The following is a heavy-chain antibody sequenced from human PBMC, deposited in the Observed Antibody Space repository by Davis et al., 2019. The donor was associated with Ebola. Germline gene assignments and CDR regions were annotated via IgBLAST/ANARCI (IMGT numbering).Heavy chain of an antibody. D-gene: IGHD3-10*01. CDR3: ARDSPIGAGYGSLY. CDR2: ISSSSSYI. CDR1: GFIVSDKY. V-gene: IGHV3-21*01. J-gene: IGHJ4*02. Sequence: GESLKISCAASGFIVSDKYMSWVRQAPGKGLEWVSSISSSSSYIYYADSVKGRFTISRDNAKNSLYLQMNSLRDEDTAVYYCARDSPIGAGYGSLYWGQGTLVTVSS.